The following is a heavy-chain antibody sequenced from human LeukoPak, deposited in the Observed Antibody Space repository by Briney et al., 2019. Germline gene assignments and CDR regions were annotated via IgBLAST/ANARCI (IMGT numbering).Heavy chain of an antibody. CDR3: ARVYGAFFDY. Sequence: GGSLRLSCAASGFTFSSYSTNWVRQAPGKGLEWVSYISSSGSTIYYADSVKGRFTISRDNAKNSLYLQMNSLRAEDTAVYYCARVYGAFFDYWGQGTLVTVSS. CDR1: GFTFSSYS. V-gene: IGHV3-48*04. CDR2: ISSSGSTI. J-gene: IGHJ4*02. D-gene: IGHD4-17*01.